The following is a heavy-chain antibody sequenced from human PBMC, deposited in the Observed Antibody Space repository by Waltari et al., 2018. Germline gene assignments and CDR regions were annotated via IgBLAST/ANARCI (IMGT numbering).Heavy chain of an antibody. V-gene: IGHV1-2*04. J-gene: IGHJ3*01. CDR3: ARARAWGPKAFDV. D-gene: IGHD7-27*01. CDR2: VNPNSGGT. CDR1: GYTFTDYY. Sequence: QVQLVQSEAEVRKPGASVKVSCQASGYTFTDYYVHWVRQAPGQGLEWMGWVNPNSGGTMYLRKFEGWVTFSTDTSVNTAYMEVTRLKSDDTATYFCARARAWGPKAFDVWGQGTRLTVSS.